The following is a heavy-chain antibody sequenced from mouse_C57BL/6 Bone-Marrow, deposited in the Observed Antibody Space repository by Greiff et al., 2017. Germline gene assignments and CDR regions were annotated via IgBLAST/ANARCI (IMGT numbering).Heavy chain of an antibody. CDR1: GFSLTSYA. Sequence: VMLVESGPGLVAPSQSLSITCTVSGFSLTSYAISWVRQPQGKGLEWLGVIWTGGGTNYNSAIKSRLSLSKDNSKSQVFLKMNSLQTDDTARYYCARLHYDYDDASDYWGQGTSVTVSS. D-gene: IGHD2-4*01. CDR2: IWTGGGT. J-gene: IGHJ4*01. CDR3: ARLHYDYDDASDY. V-gene: IGHV2-9-1*01.